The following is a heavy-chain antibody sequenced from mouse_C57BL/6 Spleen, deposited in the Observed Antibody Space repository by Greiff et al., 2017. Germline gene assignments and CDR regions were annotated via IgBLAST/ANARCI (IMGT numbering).Heavy chain of an antibody. V-gene: IGHV5-17*01. Sequence: EVQLVESGGGLVKPGGSLKLSCAASGFTFSDYGMHWVRQAPEKGLEWVAYISSGSSTIYYADTVKGRFTISRDNAKNTLFLQMTSLRSEDTAMYYCARNGNYVPWFAYWGQGTLVTVSA. CDR1: GFTFSDYG. CDR2: ISSGSSTI. J-gene: IGHJ3*01. D-gene: IGHD2-1*01. CDR3: ARNGNYVPWFAY.